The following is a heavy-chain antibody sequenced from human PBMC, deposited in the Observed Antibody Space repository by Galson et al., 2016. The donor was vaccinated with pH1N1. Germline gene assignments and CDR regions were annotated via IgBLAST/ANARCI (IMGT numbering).Heavy chain of an antibody. CDR3: AKGYYRDSSGYSIFDS. CDR1: GFTFSKYA. V-gene: IGHV3-23*01. D-gene: IGHD3-22*01. J-gene: IGHJ4*02. CDR2: ISGSGSNA. Sequence: LRLSCASSGFTFSKYAMTWVRQAPAKGLEWVSGISGSGSNANYADSVKGRFTIFRDNSKDALSLQMNSLRAEDTAVYYCAKGYYRDSSGYSIFDSWGQGTLVAVSS.